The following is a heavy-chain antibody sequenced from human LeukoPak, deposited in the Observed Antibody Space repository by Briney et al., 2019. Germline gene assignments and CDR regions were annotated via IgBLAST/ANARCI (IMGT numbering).Heavy chain of an antibody. J-gene: IGHJ4*02. CDR1: GFTVSSNY. V-gene: IGHV3-53*01. CDR2: IYSGGST. CDR3: ARSREGNYFDY. Sequence: PGGSLRLSCAASGFTVSSNYMSWVRQAPGKELEWVSVIYSGGSTYYADSVKGRFTISRDNSKNTLYLQMNSLRAEDTAVYYCARSREGNYFDYWGQGTLVTVSS.